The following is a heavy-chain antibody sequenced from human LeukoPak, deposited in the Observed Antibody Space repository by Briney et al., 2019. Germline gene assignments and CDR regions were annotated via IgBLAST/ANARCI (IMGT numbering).Heavy chain of an antibody. CDR2: IWFDGSNE. J-gene: IGHJ4*02. D-gene: IGHD5-24*01. CDR3: ARDRGHNIDY. V-gene: IGHV3-33*01. Sequence: PGRSLRLSCAASGFTFRSYGMHWVRQAPGKGLEWVAVIWFDGSNEYYADSVKGRFTISRDNSKNTLYLQMNSLRAEDTAVYYCARDRGHNIDYWGQGTLVTVSS. CDR1: GFTFRSYG.